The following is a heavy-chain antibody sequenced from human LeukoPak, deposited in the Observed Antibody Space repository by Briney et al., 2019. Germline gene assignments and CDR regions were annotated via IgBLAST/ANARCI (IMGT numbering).Heavy chain of an antibody. CDR3: ARDYGSAPGWFDP. D-gene: IGHD3-10*01. J-gene: IGHJ5*02. CDR2: ISSSSGDI. CDR1: GFTFSSYS. V-gene: IGHV3-21*01. Sequence: PGGSLRLSCAASGFTFSSYSMNWVRQAPGKGLEWVSSISSSSGDIYYADSVKGRFTISRDNAKNSLYLQMNSLRAEDTAVYYCARDYGSAPGWFDPWGQGTLVTVSS.